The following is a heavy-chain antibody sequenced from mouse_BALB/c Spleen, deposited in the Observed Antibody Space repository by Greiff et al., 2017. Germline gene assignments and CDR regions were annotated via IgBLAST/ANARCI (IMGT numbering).Heavy chain of an antibody. CDR1: GYTFTSYY. CDR3: ARNDYDHYYAMDY. CDR2: IYPGDGST. J-gene: IGHJ4*01. D-gene: IGHD2-4*01. V-gene: IGHV1S56*01. Sequence: QVQLQQSGPELVKPGASVKMSCKASGYTFTSYYIHWVKQRPGQGLEWIGWIYPGDGSTKYNEKFKGKTTLTADKSSSTAYMLLSSLTSEDSAIYFCARNDYDHYYAMDYWGQGTSVTVSS.